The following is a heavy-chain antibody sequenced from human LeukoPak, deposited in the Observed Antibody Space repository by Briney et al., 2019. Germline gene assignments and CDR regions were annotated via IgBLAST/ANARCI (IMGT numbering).Heavy chain of an antibody. Sequence: ASVKVSCKASGYTITGYYMHWVRQAPGQGLEWMGRINPNSGGTNYAQKFQGRVTMTRDTSISTAYMELSRLRSDDTAVYYCAREDNLGSGSSPNDYWGQGTLVTVSS. D-gene: IGHD6-19*01. CDR2: INPNSGGT. V-gene: IGHV1-2*06. CDR3: AREDNLGSGSSPNDY. J-gene: IGHJ4*02. CDR1: GYTITGYY.